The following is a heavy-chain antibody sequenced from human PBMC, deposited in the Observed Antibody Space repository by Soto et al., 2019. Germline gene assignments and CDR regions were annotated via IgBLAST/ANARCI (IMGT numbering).Heavy chain of an antibody. CDR1: GGTFSSYA. J-gene: IGHJ5*02. D-gene: IGHD2-15*01. CDR3: AREVVVVVAATLPTVRWFDP. CDR2: IIPIFGTA. V-gene: IGHV1-69*13. Sequence: ASVKVSCKASGGTFSSYAISWVRQAPGQGLEWMGGIIPIFGTANYAQKFQGRVTTTADESTSTAYMELSSLRSEDTAVYYCAREVVVVVAATLPTVRWFDPWGQGTLVTVSS.